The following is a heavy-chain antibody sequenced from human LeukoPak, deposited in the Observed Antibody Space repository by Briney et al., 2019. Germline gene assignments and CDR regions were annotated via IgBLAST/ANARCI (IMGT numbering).Heavy chain of an antibody. CDR1: GFTFSSYS. V-gene: IGHV3-23*01. Sequence: GGSLRLSCAASGFTFSSYSMNWVRQAPGKGLEWVSAISGSGGGTYYADSVKGRFTISRDNSKNTLYLQMNSLRAEDTAVYYCAKGESSSWSRGNWFDPWGQGTLVTVSS. CDR3: AKGESSSWSRGNWFDP. J-gene: IGHJ5*02. CDR2: ISGSGGGT. D-gene: IGHD6-13*01.